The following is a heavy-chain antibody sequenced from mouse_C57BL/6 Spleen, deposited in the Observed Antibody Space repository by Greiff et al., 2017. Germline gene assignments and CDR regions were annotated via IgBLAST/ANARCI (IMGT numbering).Heavy chain of an antibody. J-gene: IGHJ4*01. CDR1: GFTFSDYY. CDR2: ISNGGGST. D-gene: IGHD2-5*01. V-gene: IGHV5-12*01. Sequence: EVKLVESGGGLVQPGGSLKLSCAASGFTFSDYYMYWVRQTPEKRLEWVAYISNGGGSTYYPDTVKGRFTISRDNAKNTLYLQMSRLKSEDTAMYYCARDYSNYFYYAMDYWGQGTSVTVSS. CDR3: ARDYSNYFYYAMDY.